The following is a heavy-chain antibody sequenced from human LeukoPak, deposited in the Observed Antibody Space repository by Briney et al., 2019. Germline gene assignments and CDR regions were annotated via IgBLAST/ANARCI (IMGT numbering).Heavy chain of an antibody. V-gene: IGHV3-66*01. D-gene: IGHD1-26*01. Sequence: GGSLRLSCAASGVSIWSSFRGWVRQAPGKGLEWVSIIHSYGRTDYVDSARGRFAISRDNSKDILYLQMNSLRVEDTAVYYCVRDRSGTYLDYWGQGTLVTVSS. CDR2: IHSYGRT. J-gene: IGHJ4*02. CDR1: GVSIWSSF. CDR3: VRDRSGTYLDY.